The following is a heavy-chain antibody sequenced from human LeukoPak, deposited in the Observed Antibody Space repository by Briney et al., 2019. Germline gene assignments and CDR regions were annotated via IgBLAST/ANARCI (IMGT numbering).Heavy chain of an antibody. CDR1: GYTFTSYD. Sequence: ASVKVSCKASGYTFTSYDINWVRQATGQGLEWMGWMNPNSGNTGYAQKFQGRVTMTRNTSISTAYMELSSLRAEDTAVYYCARGASKYYFWSGYYPSYYYYGMDVWGQGTTVTVSS. CDR3: ARGASKYYFWSGYYPSYYYYGMDV. V-gene: IGHV1-8*01. D-gene: IGHD3-3*01. J-gene: IGHJ6*02. CDR2: MNPNSGNT.